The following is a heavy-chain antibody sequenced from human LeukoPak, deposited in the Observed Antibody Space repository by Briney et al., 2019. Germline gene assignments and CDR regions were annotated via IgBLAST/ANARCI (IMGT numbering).Heavy chain of an antibody. CDR3: ARVVLVVVPAAPKNYYFYYMDV. D-gene: IGHD2-2*01. J-gene: IGHJ6*03. Sequence: GGSLRLSCVASGFTFSSYWMSWVRQAPGKGLEWVANIKQDGSEKYYVDSVKGRFTISRDNAKNSLYLQMNSLRAEDTAVYYCARVVLVVVPAAPKNYYFYYMDVWGKGTTVTVSS. V-gene: IGHV3-7*01. CDR1: GFTFSSYW. CDR2: IKQDGSEK.